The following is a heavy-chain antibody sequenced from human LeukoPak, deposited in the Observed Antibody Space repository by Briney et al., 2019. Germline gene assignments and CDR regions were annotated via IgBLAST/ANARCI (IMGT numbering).Heavy chain of an antibody. Sequence: GASVKVSCKASGYTFTGYYMHWVRQAPGQGLEWMGWINPNSGGTNYAQKFQGRVTMTRDTSISTAYMELSRLRSDDTAVYYCARDRIIMIVVVTPPYGMDVWGQGTTVTVSS. CDR2: INPNSGGT. J-gene: IGHJ6*02. CDR1: GYTFTGYY. D-gene: IGHD3-22*01. CDR3: ARDRIIMIVVVTPPYGMDV. V-gene: IGHV1-2*02.